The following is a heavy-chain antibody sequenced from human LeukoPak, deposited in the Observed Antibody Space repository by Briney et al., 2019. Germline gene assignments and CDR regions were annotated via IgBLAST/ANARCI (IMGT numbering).Heavy chain of an antibody. V-gene: IGHV4-59*08. CDR3: ARLRIPARYCSSTSCYELDY. J-gene: IGHJ4*02. Sequence: SETLSLTCTVSGGSISSYYWSWVRQPPGKGLEWIGYIYYSGSTNYNPSLKSRVTISVDTSKNQFSLKLSSVTAADTAVYYCARLRIPARYCSSTSCYELDYWGQGTLVTVSS. D-gene: IGHD2-2*01. CDR2: IYYSGST. CDR1: GGSISSYY.